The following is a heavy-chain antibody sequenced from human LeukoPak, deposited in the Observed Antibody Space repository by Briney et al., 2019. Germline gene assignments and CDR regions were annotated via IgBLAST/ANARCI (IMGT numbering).Heavy chain of an antibody. Sequence: SETLSLTCAVSGYSISSGYYWGWIRQPPGKGLEWIGSIYHSGGTYYNPSLKSRVTISVDTSKNQFSLKLSSVTAADTAVYYCARLPAAPIARWFDPWGQGTLVTVSS. D-gene: IGHD2-2*01. J-gene: IGHJ5*02. V-gene: IGHV4-38-2*01. CDR1: GYSISSGYY. CDR3: ARLPAAPIARWFDP. CDR2: IYHSGGT.